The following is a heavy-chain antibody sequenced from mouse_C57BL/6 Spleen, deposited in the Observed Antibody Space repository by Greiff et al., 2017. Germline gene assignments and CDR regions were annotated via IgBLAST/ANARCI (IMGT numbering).Heavy chain of an antibody. D-gene: IGHD4-1*01. V-gene: IGHV5-17*01. Sequence: EVMLVESGGGLVKPGGSLKLSCAASGFSFSDYGMHWVRQAPEKGLEWVAYISSGSSTIYYADTVKGRYTITRDNAKNTLFLQMTSLRSEDTAMYYCETLTGAYWGQGTTLTVSS. CDR3: ETLTGAY. CDR2: ISSGSSTI. J-gene: IGHJ2*01. CDR1: GFSFSDYG.